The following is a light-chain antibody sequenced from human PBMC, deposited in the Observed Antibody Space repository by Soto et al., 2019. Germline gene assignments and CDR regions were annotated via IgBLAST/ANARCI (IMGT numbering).Light chain of an antibody. Sequence: QLVLTQPPSASASLGASVTLTCTLSSGYSNYKVDWYQQRPGKGPRFVMRVGTGGIVGSKGDGIPDRFSVLGSGLNRYLTIKNIQEEDESDYHCGADHGSGSNFFAVFGGGTKLTV. CDR3: GADHGSGSNFFAV. V-gene: IGLV9-49*01. CDR2: VGTGGIVG. CDR1: SGYSNYK. J-gene: IGLJ2*01.